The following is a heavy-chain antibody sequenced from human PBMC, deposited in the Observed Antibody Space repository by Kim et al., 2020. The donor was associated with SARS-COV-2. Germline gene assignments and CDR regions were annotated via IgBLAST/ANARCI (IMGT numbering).Heavy chain of an antibody. Sequence: ASVKVSCKASGYSFTGYYIHWVRRAPGQGLEWLGRIDPSNGDTNYAQKFRGRVTVTRDTSISTAYMELSSLTSDDTAVFYCARDKQVSLDSWGQGTLVTV. J-gene: IGHJ4*02. CDR1: GYSFTGYY. CDR2: IDPSNGDT. V-gene: IGHV1-2*06. CDR3: ARDKQVSLDS.